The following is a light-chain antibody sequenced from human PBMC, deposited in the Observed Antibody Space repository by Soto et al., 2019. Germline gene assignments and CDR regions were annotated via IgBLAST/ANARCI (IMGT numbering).Light chain of an antibody. CDR3: QQLNSYPIT. CDR1: QCLSSD. Sequence: DIQLTQSPSFLSASLGDRVTITCRASQCLSSDLAWYQQKPGKAPKLLIYAASTLQSGVPSRFSGSGSGTEFTLTISSLQPEDFATYYCQQLNSYPITFGQGTRLEIK. V-gene: IGKV1-9*01. CDR2: AAS. J-gene: IGKJ5*01.